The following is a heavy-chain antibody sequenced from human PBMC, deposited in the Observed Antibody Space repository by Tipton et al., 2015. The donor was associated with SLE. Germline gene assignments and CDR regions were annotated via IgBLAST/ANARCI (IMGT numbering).Heavy chain of an antibody. Sequence: TLSLTCTVSGGSISFDYWSWIRQSAGRGLEWIGRICSSGDRDYNPSLRSRVTMSIDASQNRVSLRLKSVSAADTAVYYCARGSDGEYVRYFDVWGPGTLVTVSS. CDR2: ICSSGDR. J-gene: IGHJ2*01. CDR3: ARGSDGEYVRYFDV. V-gene: IGHV4-4*07. CDR1: GGSISFDY. D-gene: IGHD4-17*01.